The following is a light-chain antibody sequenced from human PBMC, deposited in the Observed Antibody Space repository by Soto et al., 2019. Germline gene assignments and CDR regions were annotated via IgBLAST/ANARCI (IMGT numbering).Light chain of an antibody. CDR3: AAWDDSLNEYV. Sequence: QSVPTQAPAVSGTTGQRVTITCSGSSSNIGRNSVNWYQHLPGTAPKLLTHGNNHRPSGVPDRFSGSKSGTSASLAISGLQPEDEADYCCAAWDDSLNEYVFGDGTKVTV. CDR1: SSNIGRNS. CDR2: GNN. J-gene: IGLJ1*01. V-gene: IGLV1-44*01.